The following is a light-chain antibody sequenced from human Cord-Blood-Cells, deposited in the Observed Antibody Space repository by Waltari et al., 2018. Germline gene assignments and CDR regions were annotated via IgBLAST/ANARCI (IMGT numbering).Light chain of an antibody. CDR3: CSYAGSSTWV. Sequence: QSALTQPASVSGSPGQSITIPCPGTRRHGGGYNLVPWYQQHPGKAPKLMIYEGSKRPSGVSNRFSGSKSGNTASLTISGLQAEDEADYYCCSYAGSSTWVFGGGTKLTVL. CDR1: RRHGGGYNL. CDR2: EGS. J-gene: IGLJ3*02. V-gene: IGLV2-23*01.